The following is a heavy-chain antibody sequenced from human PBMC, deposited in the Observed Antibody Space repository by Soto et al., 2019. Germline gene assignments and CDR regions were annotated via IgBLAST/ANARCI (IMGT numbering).Heavy chain of an antibody. D-gene: IGHD3-3*01. CDR1: GFTFSSYS. Sequence: PGGSLRLSCAASGFTFSSYSMNWVRQAPGKGLEWVSSISSISSYIYYADSVKGRFTISRDNAKNSLYLQMNSLRAEDTAVYYCARVPSNLNFGVVPYYYYYMDVWGKGTTVTVSS. J-gene: IGHJ6*03. V-gene: IGHV3-21*01. CDR3: ARVPSNLNFGVVPYYYYYMDV. CDR2: ISSISSYI.